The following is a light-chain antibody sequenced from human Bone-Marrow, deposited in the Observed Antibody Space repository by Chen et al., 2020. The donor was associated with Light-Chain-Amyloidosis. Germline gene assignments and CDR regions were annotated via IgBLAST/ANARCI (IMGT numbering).Light chain of an antibody. V-gene: IGKV3-11*01. CDR2: DAS. CDR1: QSVSTC. CDR3: QQCYSLIT. Sequence: EIVLTQSPATLSLSPGERGTLSCRASQSVSTCLAWYQQKPGQAPRLLISDASNRATGIPARFSGSGSGTDFTLTISSLEPEDFGVYYCQQCYSLITFGPGTRLEIK. J-gene: IGKJ5*01.